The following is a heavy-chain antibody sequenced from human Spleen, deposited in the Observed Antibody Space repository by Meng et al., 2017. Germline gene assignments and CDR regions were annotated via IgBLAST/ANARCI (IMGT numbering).Heavy chain of an antibody. J-gene: IGHJ4*02. CDR3: ARRYSSSSREFDY. D-gene: IGHD6-6*01. Sequence: GESLKISCAASGFTFDNYAMHWVRQAPGKGLEWVSHISSSGSTIYYTDSVRGRFTISRDNAKNSLYLQMDSLSAEDTALYYCARRYSSSSREFDYWGQGTLVTVSS. CDR1: GFTFDNYA. V-gene: IGHV3-48*03. CDR2: ISSSGSTI.